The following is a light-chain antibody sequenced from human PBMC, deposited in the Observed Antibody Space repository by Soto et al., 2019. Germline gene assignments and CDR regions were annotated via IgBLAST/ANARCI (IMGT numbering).Light chain of an antibody. V-gene: IGKV3-11*01. CDR2: DAS. CDR1: QSVSSY. J-gene: IGKJ1*01. Sequence: EIVLTQSPATLSLSPGERATLSCRASQSVSSYLAWYQQKPGQAPRLLIYDASNRATGIPARFSGSGSGTDFTLTISSLEPEDFAVYYCQQRSIWPTKRTFGQGTKVEIK. CDR3: QQRSIWPTKRT.